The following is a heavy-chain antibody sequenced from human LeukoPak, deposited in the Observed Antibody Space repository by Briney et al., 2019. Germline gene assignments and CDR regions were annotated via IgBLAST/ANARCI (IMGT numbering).Heavy chain of an antibody. V-gene: IGHV3-66*01. CDR3: ARDPSAVAINTYG. J-gene: IGHJ4*02. Sequence: GGSLRLSCAASGFTVSNNYMNWVRQAPGKGLEWVSPIYSGGSTHYADSVKGRFTISRDSSRNTLYLQMNSLRVEDTAVYYCARDPSAVAINTYGWGQGTLVTVSS. CDR2: IYSGGST. D-gene: IGHD6-13*01. CDR1: GFTVSNNY.